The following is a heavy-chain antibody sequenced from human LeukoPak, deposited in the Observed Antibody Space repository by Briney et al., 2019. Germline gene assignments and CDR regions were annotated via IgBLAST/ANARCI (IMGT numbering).Heavy chain of an antibody. D-gene: IGHD2-8*01. V-gene: IGHV3-21*06. CDR3: ARALIGYYFDY. Sequence: GGSLRLSCAASGFTFSTYSMNWVRQAPGKGLEWVSSVSNSGDYIHYADSVKGRFTISRDNSKNSLYLQMNSLRAEDTAVYYCARALIGYYFDYWGQGTLVTVSS. CDR1: GFTFSTYS. J-gene: IGHJ4*02. CDR2: VSNSGDYI.